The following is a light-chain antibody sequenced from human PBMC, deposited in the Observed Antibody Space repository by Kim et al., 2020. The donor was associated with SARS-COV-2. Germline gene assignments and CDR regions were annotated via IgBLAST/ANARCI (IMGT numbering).Light chain of an antibody. CDR1: SSDVGGYNY. CDR2: EIS. J-gene: IGLJ2*01. CDR3: SSYAGTNNLI. V-gene: IGLV2-8*01. Sequence: QSALTQPPSASGSPGQSVTISCTGTSSDVGGYNYVSWYQHHPGKAPKLLIYEISERPSGVSDRFSGSKSGNTASLTVSGLQAEDEADYYCSSYAGTNNLIFGGGTQLTVL.